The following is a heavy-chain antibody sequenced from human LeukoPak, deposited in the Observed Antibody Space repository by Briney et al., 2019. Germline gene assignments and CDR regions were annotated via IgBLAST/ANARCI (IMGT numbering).Heavy chain of an antibody. CDR3: ARTHRIAARRPFDY. Sequence: SETLSLTCTVSGGSISSGDYYWSWIRQPPGRGLEWIGYIYYSGSTYYNPSLKSRVTISVDTSKNQFSLKLSSVTAADTAVYYCARTHRIAARRPFDYWGQGTLVTVSS. D-gene: IGHD6-6*01. J-gene: IGHJ4*02. CDR2: IYYSGST. CDR1: GGSISSGDYY. V-gene: IGHV4-30-4*08.